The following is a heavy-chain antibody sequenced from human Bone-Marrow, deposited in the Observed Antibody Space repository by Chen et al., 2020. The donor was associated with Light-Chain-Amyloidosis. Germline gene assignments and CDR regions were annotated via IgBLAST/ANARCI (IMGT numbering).Heavy chain of an antibody. Sequence: EVQVVESGGVLVQPGRSLRLSCTTSGFNFGGYAMSWVRQAPGKGLEWVGFIRHKGYGGTAEYAASVKGRFTISRDDSTHTMYLQMNSLKTEDTAVYYCIPEARDFWSGYAEIDYWGQGTLVTVSS. CDR1: GFNFGGYA. V-gene: IGHV3-49*04. CDR2: IRHKGYGGTA. D-gene: IGHD3-3*01. J-gene: IGHJ4*02. CDR3: IPEARDFWSGYAEIDY.